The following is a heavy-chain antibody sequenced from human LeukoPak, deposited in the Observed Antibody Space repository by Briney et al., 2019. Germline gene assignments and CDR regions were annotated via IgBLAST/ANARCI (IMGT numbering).Heavy chain of an antibody. D-gene: IGHD2/OR15-2a*01. CDR3: VRTSNFDS. CDR1: GFTFSSYS. Sequence: GESLRLSCVASGFTFSSYSFNWVRQAPGQGLEWISYISRSISDIFYADSVKGRFTISRDNAKNSLYLQMNNLRAEDTAVYYCVRTSNFDSWGQGTLVTASS. V-gene: IGHV3-48*01. CDR2: ISRSISDI. J-gene: IGHJ4*02.